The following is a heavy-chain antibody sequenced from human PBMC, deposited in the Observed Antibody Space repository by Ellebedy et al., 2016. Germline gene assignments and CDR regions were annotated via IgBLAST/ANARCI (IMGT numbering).Heavy chain of an antibody. D-gene: IGHD6-19*01. CDR3: ARAQAGSGWYPPLVLFGALAYYYYGMDV. Sequence: ASVKVSCKASGYTFTSYDINWVRQATGQGLEWMGWMNPNSGNTGYAQKFQGRVTMTRTTSISTAYMELSSLRSEDTAVYYCARAQAGSGWYPPLVLFGALAYYYYGMDVWGQGTTVTVSS. CDR1: GYTFTSYD. V-gene: IGHV1-8*01. CDR2: MNPNSGNT. J-gene: IGHJ6*02.